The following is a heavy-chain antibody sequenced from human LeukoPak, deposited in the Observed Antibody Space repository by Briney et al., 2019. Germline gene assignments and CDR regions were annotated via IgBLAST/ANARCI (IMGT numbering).Heavy chain of an antibody. Sequence: PSETLSLTCTVSGGSINNYYWSWIRQPPGKGLEWIGYIYYSGSTNYNPSLKSRVTISVDTSKNQFSLKLSSVTAADTAVYYCARSAGVTAILTHWGQGTLVTVSS. V-gene: IGHV4-59*01. CDR2: IYYSGST. J-gene: IGHJ4*02. D-gene: IGHD2-21*02. CDR1: GGSINNYY. CDR3: ARSAGVTAILTH.